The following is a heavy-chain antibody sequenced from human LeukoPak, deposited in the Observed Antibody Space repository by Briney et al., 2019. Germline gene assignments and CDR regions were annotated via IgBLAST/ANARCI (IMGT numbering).Heavy chain of an antibody. CDR2: IYPGDSDT. J-gene: IGHJ4*02. Sequence: GESLKISCKGSGYSFTTYWIGWVRQMPGKGLEWMGIIYPGDSDTRYSPSFQGQVTISADKSISTAYLQWSSLRASDTAMYYCARRARGYCSSNSCFTDYWGQGTLVTVSS. V-gene: IGHV5-51*01. D-gene: IGHD2-2*02. CDR1: GYSFTTYW. CDR3: ARRARGYCSSNSCFTDY.